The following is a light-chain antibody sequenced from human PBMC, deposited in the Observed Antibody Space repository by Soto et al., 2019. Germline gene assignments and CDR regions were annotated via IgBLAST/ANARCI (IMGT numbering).Light chain of an antibody. Sequence: QSVLAQPASVSGSFGQSITISCSGPNTDLGVYGYVSWYQHHPGKAPKLLIYDVNNRPSGISDHFSGSKSGDTASLTISGLQAEDEADYFCFSKISGFVYGFGTGTKVTVL. CDR3: FSKISGFVYG. CDR1: NTDLGVYGY. V-gene: IGLV2-14*01. J-gene: IGLJ1*01. CDR2: DVN.